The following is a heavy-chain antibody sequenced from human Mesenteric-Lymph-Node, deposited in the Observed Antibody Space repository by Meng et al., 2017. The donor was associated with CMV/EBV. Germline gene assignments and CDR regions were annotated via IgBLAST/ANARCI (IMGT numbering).Heavy chain of an antibody. CDR2: ISGGGGNT. CDR3: ARDGIEGYYDSSGYYDY. Sequence: GESLKISCAASGFTFNDFYMSWIRQAPGKGLEWVSTISGGGGNTYYADSVKGRFTISRDNSKNTLYLEMNSLRAEDTAVFYCARDGIEGYYDSSGYYDYWGQGTLVTVSS. D-gene: IGHD3-22*01. J-gene: IGHJ4*02. CDR1: GFTFNDFY. V-gene: IGHV3-23*01.